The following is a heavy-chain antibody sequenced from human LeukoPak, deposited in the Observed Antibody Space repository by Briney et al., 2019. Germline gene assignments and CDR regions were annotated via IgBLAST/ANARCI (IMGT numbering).Heavy chain of an antibody. CDR2: ISETGTTI. J-gene: IGHJ3*01. V-gene: IGHV3-48*03. CDR3: ARSFDV. Sequence: GGSLRLSCVVSGFTFSTYEINWVRQAPGRGLEWVSYISETGTTIFYADSVKGRFTISRDNAKNSLYLQMNSLRAEDTAVYYCARSFDVWGQGTMVTVSS. CDR1: GFTFSTYE.